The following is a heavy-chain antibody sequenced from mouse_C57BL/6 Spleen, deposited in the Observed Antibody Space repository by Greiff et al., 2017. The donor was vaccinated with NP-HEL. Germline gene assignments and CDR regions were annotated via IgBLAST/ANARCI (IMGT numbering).Heavy chain of an antibody. D-gene: IGHD2-4*01. V-gene: IGHV1-64*01. J-gene: IGHJ3*01. CDR1: GYTFTSYW. Sequence: QVQLQQPGAELVKPGASVKLSCKASGYTFTSYWMHWVKQRPGQGLEWIGMIHPNSGSTNYNEKFKSKATLTVDKSSSTAYMQLSSLTSEDSAVYYCARSSIYYDYDGFAYWGQRTLVTVSA. CDR3: ARSSIYYDYDGFAY. CDR2: IHPNSGST.